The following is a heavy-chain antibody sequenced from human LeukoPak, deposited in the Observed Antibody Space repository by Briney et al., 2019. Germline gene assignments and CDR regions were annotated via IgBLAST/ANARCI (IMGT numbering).Heavy chain of an antibody. V-gene: IGHV1-69*13. CDR1: GGTFSSYA. D-gene: IGHD6-13*01. CDR3: ARAAAAGDETLDY. Sequence: SVEVSCKASGGTFSSYAISWVRQAPGQGLEWMGGIIPIFGTANYAQKFQGRVTITADESTSTAYMELSSLRSEDTAVYYCARAAAAGDETLDYWGQGTLVTVSS. CDR2: IIPIFGTA. J-gene: IGHJ4*02.